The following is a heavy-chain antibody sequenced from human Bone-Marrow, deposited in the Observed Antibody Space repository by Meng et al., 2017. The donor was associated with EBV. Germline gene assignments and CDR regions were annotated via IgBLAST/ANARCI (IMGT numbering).Heavy chain of an antibody. CDR1: GGSFSGYY. D-gene: IGHD2-8*01. CDR2: INHSGST. V-gene: IGHV4-34*01. J-gene: IGHJ2*01. CDR3: ARGGSGPNDYWYFDL. Sequence: QVQLEQWGAGLLKPSETLSLTCAVYGGSFSGYYWSWIRQPPGKGAEGIAEINHSGSTNYNPSIKSRVTISVDTSKNQFSLKLSSVTAADTAVYYCARGGSGPNDYWYFDLWGRGTLVIVSS.